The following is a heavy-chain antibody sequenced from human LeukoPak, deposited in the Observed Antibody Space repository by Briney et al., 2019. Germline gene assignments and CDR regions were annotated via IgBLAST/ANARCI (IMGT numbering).Heavy chain of an antibody. V-gene: IGHV4-59*13. D-gene: IGHD3-22*01. J-gene: IGHJ4*02. CDR2: IHYTGRT. CDR3: ARGRPDPQNSDYWDY. Sequence: AETLSLTCTISRCSISTYYWSWIRQTPGTTLEWIGNIHYTGRTRYNPSLESRVTMSLDTPKNEFSLRLTSMTAADSAVYYCARGRPDPQNSDYWDYWGQGILVTVSS. CDR1: RCSISTYY.